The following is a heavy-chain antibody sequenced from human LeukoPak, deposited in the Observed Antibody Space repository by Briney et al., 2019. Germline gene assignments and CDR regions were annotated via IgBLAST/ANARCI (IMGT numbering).Heavy chain of an antibody. CDR1: GFTFSSYA. CDR2: ISGSGGST. Sequence: GGCLRLSCAASGFTFSSYAMSWVRQAPGKGLEWVSAISGSGGSTYYADSVKGRFTISRDNSKNTLYLQMNSLRAEDTAVYYCATGYCSSTSCSNWYFDYWGQGTLVTVSS. CDR3: ATGYCSSTSCSNWYFDY. J-gene: IGHJ4*02. V-gene: IGHV3-23*01. D-gene: IGHD2-2*03.